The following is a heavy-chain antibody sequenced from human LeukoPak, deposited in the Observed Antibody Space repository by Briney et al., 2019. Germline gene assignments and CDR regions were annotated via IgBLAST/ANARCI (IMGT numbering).Heavy chain of an antibody. CDR1: GFTFSSYW. J-gene: IGHJ6*03. CDR2: IKQDGSEK. CDR3: ARVLPSSSWYYYYYYYMDV. V-gene: IGHV3-7*01. Sequence: GGSLRLSCAASGFTFSSYWMSWVRQAPGKGLEWVANIKQDGSEKYYVDSVKGRFTISRDNAKNSLYLQMNSLRAEDTAVYYCARVLPSSSWYYYYYYYMDVWGKGTTVTVSS. D-gene: IGHD6-13*01.